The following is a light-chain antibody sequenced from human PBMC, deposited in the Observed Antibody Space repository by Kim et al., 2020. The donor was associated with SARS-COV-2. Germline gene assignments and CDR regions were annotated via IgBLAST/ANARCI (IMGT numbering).Light chain of an antibody. CDR1: SLRSYY. J-gene: IGLJ3*02. CDR3: NSRDSSGNHLV. V-gene: IGLV3-19*01. CDR2: GKN. Sequence: SSELTQDPAVSVALGQTVRITCQGDSLRSYYAIWYQQKPGQAPVLVIYGKNNRPSGIPDRFSGSSSGNTASLTITGAQAEDEADYYCNSRDSSGNHLVFGGVTQLTVL.